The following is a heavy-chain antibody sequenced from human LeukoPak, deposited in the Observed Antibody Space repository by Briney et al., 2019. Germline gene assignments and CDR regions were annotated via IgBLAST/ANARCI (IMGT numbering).Heavy chain of an antibody. Sequence: SVKVSCKASVGTFSSYAISWVRQAPAQGLEWMGGIIPIFGSANYAQKFQGRVTITADESTSTAYMELSSLRSEDTAVYYCARDAVVTPYYFDYWGQGTLVTVSS. CDR2: IIPIFGSA. D-gene: IGHD4-23*01. CDR3: ARDAVVTPYYFDY. CDR1: VGTFSSYA. V-gene: IGHV1-69*13. J-gene: IGHJ4*02.